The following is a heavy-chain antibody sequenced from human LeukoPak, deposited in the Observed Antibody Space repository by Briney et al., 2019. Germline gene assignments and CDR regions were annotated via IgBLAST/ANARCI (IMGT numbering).Heavy chain of an antibody. CDR2: IRGSGAGT. J-gene: IGHJ3*02. CDR1: GFTFSSYA. CDR3: AKDSRYCSSSSGNGDDVFDI. Sequence: GGSLRLSCAASGFTFSSYAMSWVRQAPGKGLEWVSAIRGSGAGTYYADSVKGRFTISRDNSKNTLYLQMNSLRAEDTAIYYCAKDSRYCSSSSGNGDDVFDIWGKGKRFPVFS. D-gene: IGHD2-2*01. V-gene: IGHV3-23*01.